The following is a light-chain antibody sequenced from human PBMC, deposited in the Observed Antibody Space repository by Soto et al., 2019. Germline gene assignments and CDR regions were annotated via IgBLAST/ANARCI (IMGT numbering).Light chain of an antibody. CDR1: QSVSSSY. J-gene: IGKJ2*01. CDR3: QQYGSSPPYT. V-gene: IGKV3-20*01. CDR2: GAY. Sequence: VVLTQSPGTLSLSRGERATLSCRASQSVSSSYLAWYQQKPGQAPRLLIYGAYSRATGIPDRFSGSGSGTDFTLTISRLEPEDFAVYYCQQYGSSPPYTFGQGTKLEIK.